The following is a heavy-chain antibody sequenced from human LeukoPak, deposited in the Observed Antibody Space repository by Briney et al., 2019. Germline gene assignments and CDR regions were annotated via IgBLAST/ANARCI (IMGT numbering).Heavy chain of an antibody. CDR1: GGTFSSYA. V-gene: IGHV1-69*13. J-gene: IGHJ5*02. CDR2: IIPIFGTA. D-gene: IGHD3-16*01. CDR3: ARDGGGWGPEYNWFDP. Sequence: SVKVSCKASGGTFSSYAISWVRQAPGQGLEWMGGIIPIFGTANYAQKFQGRVTITADESTSTAYMKLSSLRSEDTAVYYCARDGGGWGPEYNWFDPWGQGTLVTVSS.